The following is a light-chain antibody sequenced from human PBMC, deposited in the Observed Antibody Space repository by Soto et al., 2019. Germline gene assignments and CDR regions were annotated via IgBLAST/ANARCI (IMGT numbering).Light chain of an antibody. CDR1: QSISSW. CDR3: QQYNSWT. V-gene: IGKV1-5*01. J-gene: IGKJ1*01. Sequence: DIQMTQSPSTLSASVGDRVTITSRASQSISSWLAWYQQKPGKAPKLLIYDASSLESGVPSRFSGSGSGTEFTLTISSLQPDDFATYYCQQYNSWTFGQGTKVEIK. CDR2: DAS.